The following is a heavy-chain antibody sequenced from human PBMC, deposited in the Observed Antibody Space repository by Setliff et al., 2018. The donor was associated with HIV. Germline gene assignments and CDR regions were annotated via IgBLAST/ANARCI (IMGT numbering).Heavy chain of an antibody. CDR3: ATRAYDSRGYLRSRVSGAAFDI. D-gene: IGHD3-22*01. CDR1: GGTFSSYT. CDR2: IIPIFGTT. Sequence: GASVKVSCKASGGTFSSYTISWVRQAPGQGLEWMGGIIPIFGTTNYAQKFRGRVTITADESTSTADMELSSLRSEDTAVYYCATRAYDSRGYLRSRVSGAAFDIWGQGTMVTVSS. J-gene: IGHJ3*02. V-gene: IGHV1-69*13.